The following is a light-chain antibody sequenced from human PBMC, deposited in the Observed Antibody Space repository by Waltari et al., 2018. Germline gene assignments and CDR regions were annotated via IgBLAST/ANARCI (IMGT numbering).Light chain of an antibody. CDR2: ATT. CDR1: NSNLGAGYD. J-gene: IGLJ2*01. Sequence: QSVLTQPPSVSGAPGQRVTISCTGSNSNLGAGYDVQWYQQLPGTAPKLLIYATTTRPSGVPDRFSGSKSGTSASLAITGLQAEDEADYYCQSYDTSLSGSRVFGGGTKLTVL. V-gene: IGLV1-40*01. CDR3: QSYDTSLSGSRV.